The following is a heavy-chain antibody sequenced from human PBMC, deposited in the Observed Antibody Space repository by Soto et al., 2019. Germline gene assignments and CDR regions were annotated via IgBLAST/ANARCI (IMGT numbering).Heavy chain of an antibody. J-gene: IGHJ4*02. CDR2: FVSTFHKT. CDR3: ARGSVRSYSLTLSIDS. Sequence: QVHLVQSGTEVKKHGSSVRVSCKAPAGTFSTYAIAWVRQAPGQGHEWMGEFVSTFHKTNYAQEFQGRVTLTADDTTSTAYMGLSSRTSKDTALYYCARGSVRSYSLTLSIDSWGQGTIVTVS. V-gene: IGHV1-69*01. D-gene: IGHD2-21*01. CDR1: AGTFSTYA.